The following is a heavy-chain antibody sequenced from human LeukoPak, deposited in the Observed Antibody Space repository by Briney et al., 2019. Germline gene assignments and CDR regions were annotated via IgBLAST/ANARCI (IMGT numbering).Heavy chain of an antibody. CDR3: AQDRAYIQFYF. J-gene: IGHJ4*02. Sequence: PGGSLRLSCAASGFTFDDYGMSWVRHAPGKGLEWVSGINWNGGSTGYADSVKGRFTISRDNAKNFLYLQMNSLRAEDTALYYCAQDRAYIQFYFWGQGTLVTVSS. V-gene: IGHV3-20*04. D-gene: IGHD5-18*01. CDR1: GFTFDDYG. CDR2: INWNGGST.